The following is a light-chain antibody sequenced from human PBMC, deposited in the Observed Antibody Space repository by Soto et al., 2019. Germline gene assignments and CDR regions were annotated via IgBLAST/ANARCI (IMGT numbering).Light chain of an antibody. J-gene: IGLJ2*01. Sequence: QSVLTQPPSASGTPGQRVTISCSGSSSNMGSNTVNWYQQLPGTAPKLLIHSNNQRPSGVPDRFSGSKSGTSASLAISGLQSEDEADYSCAAWDDSLNGVVFGGGTKVTVL. CDR2: SNN. V-gene: IGLV1-44*01. CDR3: AAWDDSLNGVV. CDR1: SSNMGSNT.